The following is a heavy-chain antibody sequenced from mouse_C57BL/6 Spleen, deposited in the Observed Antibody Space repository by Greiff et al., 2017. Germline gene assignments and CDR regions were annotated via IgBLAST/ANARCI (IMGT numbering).Heavy chain of an antibody. CDR1: GYAFSSYW. CDR2: IYPGDGDT. J-gene: IGHJ1*03. V-gene: IGHV1-80*01. CDR3: ARYPYYYGSSYGYFDV. Sequence: QVQLQQSGAELVKPGASVKISCKASGYAFSSYWMNWVKQRPGKGLEWIGQIYPGDGDTNYNGKFKGKATLTADKSSSTAYMQLSSLTSEDSAVYFCARYPYYYGSSYGYFDVWGTGTTVTVSS. D-gene: IGHD1-1*01.